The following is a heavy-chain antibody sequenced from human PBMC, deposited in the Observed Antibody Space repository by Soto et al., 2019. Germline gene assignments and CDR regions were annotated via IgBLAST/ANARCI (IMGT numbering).Heavy chain of an antibody. V-gene: IGHV3-30-3*01. CDR3: AREYSSSSTFDY. Sequence: QVQLVESGGGVVQPGRSLRLSCAASGFTFSSYAMHWVRQAPGKGLEWVAVISYDGSNKYYADSVKGRFTISRDNSKNPLYLQMNSLRAEDTAVYYCAREYSSSSTFDYWGQGTLVTVSS. J-gene: IGHJ4*02. CDR2: ISYDGSNK. CDR1: GFTFSSYA. D-gene: IGHD6-6*01.